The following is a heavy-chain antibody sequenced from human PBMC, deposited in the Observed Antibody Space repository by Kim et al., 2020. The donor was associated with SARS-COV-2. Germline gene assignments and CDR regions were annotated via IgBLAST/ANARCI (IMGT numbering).Heavy chain of an antibody. CDR2: IPSDESDK. CDR1: GLTFSSYG. D-gene: IGHD2-15*01. V-gene: IGHV3-30*02. J-gene: IGHJ4*02. CDR3: AKGRYCSGGRCYPEFDY. Sequence: GGSLRLSCAVSGLTFSSYGMHWVRQAPGKGLEWVAFIPSDESDKQYADSVKGRFAISRDNPNNKLYLQMNSLRAEDTAVYYCAKGRYCSGGRCYPEFDYWGQGTLVTISS.